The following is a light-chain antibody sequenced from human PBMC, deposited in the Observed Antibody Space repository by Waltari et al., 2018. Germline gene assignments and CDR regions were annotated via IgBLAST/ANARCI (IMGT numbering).Light chain of an antibody. Sequence: HSVLTQPPSVSGSPGQRATTSCIGSYTHIGPGYDSQWSQQLPGSAPKALLYGDNYWPSGVPDRFSGSTSGTSASLTITGLQAEDEGDYYCQSYDSSLSQVFGSGTKVTVL. CDR3: QSYDSSLSQV. CDR1: YTHIGPGYD. V-gene: IGLV1-40*01. J-gene: IGLJ6*01. CDR2: GDN.